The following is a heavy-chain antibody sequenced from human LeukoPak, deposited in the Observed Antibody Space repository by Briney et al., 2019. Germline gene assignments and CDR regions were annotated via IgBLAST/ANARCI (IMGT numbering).Heavy chain of an antibody. V-gene: IGHV1-69*05. Sequence: SVKVSCKASGGTFSSYAISWVRQAPGQGLEWMGRIIPIFGTANYAQKFQGRVTITTDESTSTAYMELSSLRPEDTAVYYCARSRDGYNSPFDYWGQGTLVTVSS. CDR2: IIPIFGTA. CDR1: GGTFSSYA. CDR3: ARSRDGYNSPFDY. D-gene: IGHD5-24*01. J-gene: IGHJ4*02.